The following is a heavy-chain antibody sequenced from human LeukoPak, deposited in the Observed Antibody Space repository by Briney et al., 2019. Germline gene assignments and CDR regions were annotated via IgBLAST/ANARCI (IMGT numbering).Heavy chain of an antibody. D-gene: IGHD5-12*01. V-gene: IGHV3-74*01. CDR2: INYDGTTT. CDR1: GLNFSSYW. Sequence: PRGSLRLSCAASGLNFSSYWMHWVRLAPRQGLVWISRINYDGTTTSYADSVKGRFTISRDNAKDTLYLQMNSLRAEDTAAFYCGRGRPRGYSGYVIDYWGQGTPITVSS. CDR3: GRGRPRGYSGYVIDY. J-gene: IGHJ4*02.